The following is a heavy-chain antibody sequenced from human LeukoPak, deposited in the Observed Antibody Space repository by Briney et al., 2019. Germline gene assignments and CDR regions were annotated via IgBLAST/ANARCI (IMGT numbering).Heavy chain of an antibody. CDR2: IYSSGIT. CDR3: VRAPPSGCGGDCYDY. J-gene: IGHJ4*02. V-gene: IGHV3-66*01. D-gene: IGHD2-21*01. CDR1: GFTVSSNY. Sequence: PGGSLRLSCAASGFTVSSNYMSWVRQAPGKGLEWVSVIYSSGITYYADSVKGRFTISRDNSKNTLYLQMNSLRAEDTAVYYCVRAPPSGCGGDCYDYWGQGTLVTVSS.